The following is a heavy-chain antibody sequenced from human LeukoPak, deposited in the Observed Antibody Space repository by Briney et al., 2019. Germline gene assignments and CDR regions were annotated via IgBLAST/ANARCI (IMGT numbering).Heavy chain of an antibody. V-gene: IGHV1-2*06. Sequence: ASVKVSCKASGYTFTGYYMHWVRQAPGQGLEWMGRINPNSGGTNYAQKFQGRVTMTRDTSISTAYVELSRLRSDDTAVYYCTSLSYSSSSSFDYWGQGTLVTVSS. CDR3: TSLSYSSSSSFDY. CDR1: GYTFTGYY. J-gene: IGHJ4*02. CDR2: INPNSGGT. D-gene: IGHD6-6*01.